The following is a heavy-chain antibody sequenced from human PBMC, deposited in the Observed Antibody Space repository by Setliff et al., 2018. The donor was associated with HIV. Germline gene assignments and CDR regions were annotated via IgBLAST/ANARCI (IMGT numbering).Heavy chain of an antibody. CDR2: MNPASGNT. V-gene: IGHV1-8*02. CDR3: ANLAYCSGDCYSTGASDI. D-gene: IGHD2-21*01. CDR1: GSPFTSYD. J-gene: IGHJ3*02. Sequence: ASVKVSCKASGSPFTSYDVNWVRQATGQGLEWMGWMNPASGNTGYAQKFQGRVTMTRNTSVSTVYMELSSLRSEDTAVYYCANLAYCSGDCYSTGASDIWGQGTMVTVSS.